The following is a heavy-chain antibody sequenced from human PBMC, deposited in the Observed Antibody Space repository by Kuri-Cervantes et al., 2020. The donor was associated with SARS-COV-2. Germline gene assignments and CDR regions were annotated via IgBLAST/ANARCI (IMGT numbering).Heavy chain of an antibody. Sequence: SVKVSCKASGGTFSSYAISWVRQAPGQALEWMGWITAFNGNTEYAQKVLDRVTITTDRSINTAYMELSSLTSEDTAMYYCATQRCSNGVCYSNEAFDIWGQGTMDTVSS. D-gene: IGHD2-8*01. CDR1: GGTFSSYA. CDR2: ITAFNGNT. J-gene: IGHJ3*02. CDR3: ATQRCSNGVCYSNEAFDI. V-gene: IGHV1-45*02.